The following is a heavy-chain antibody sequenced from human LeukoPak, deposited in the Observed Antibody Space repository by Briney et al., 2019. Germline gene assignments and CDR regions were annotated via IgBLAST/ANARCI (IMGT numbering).Heavy chain of an antibody. V-gene: IGHV3-21*01. CDR3: ARVHYDFWSGTHRRGDAFDI. Sequence: PGGSLRLSCAASGFTFSSYSMNWVRQAPGKGLEWVSSISSSSSYIYYADSVKGRFTISRDNAKNSLYLQMNSLRAEDTAVYYCARVHYDFWSGTHRRGDAFDIWGQGTMVTVSS. J-gene: IGHJ3*02. CDR2: ISSSSSYI. CDR1: GFTFSSYS. D-gene: IGHD3-3*01.